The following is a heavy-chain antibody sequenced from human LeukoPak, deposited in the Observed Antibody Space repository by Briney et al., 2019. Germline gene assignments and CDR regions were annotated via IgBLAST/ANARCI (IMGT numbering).Heavy chain of an antibody. CDR1: GFSFRTYG. Sequence: AGGSLRLSCAASGFSFRTYGMHWVRQAPGKGLEWVAYIHSDGSTKYYADSVKGRFTISRHNAKRSLYLQMNSLRAEDTAVYYCARDLGGYGDYGTNFDYWGQGTLVTVSS. D-gene: IGHD4-17*01. CDR2: IHSDGSTK. V-gene: IGHV3-30*02. J-gene: IGHJ4*02. CDR3: ARDLGGYGDYGTNFDY.